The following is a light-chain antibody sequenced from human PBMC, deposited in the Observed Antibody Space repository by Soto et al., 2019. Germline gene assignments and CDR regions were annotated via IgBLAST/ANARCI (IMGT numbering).Light chain of an antibody. J-gene: IGKJ4*01. Sequence: DIQMTQSPSSVSASVGDRVTITCRASQGIVSWLAWYQQKPGKAPKLLIYAASNLQSGVPLRFSGSGSGTDFTLTISSLQPEDFVTYYCQQTTSFPLTFGGGTKVDIK. CDR2: AAS. CDR1: QGIVSW. CDR3: QQTTSFPLT. V-gene: IGKV1-12*01.